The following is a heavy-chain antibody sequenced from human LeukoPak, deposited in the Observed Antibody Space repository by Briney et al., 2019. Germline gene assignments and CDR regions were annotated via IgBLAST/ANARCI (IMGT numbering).Heavy chain of an antibody. D-gene: IGHD2-15*01. V-gene: IGHV3-23*01. Sequence: GGSLRLSCAASGFTFSSYAMSWVRQAPGKGLEWFSAISGSGGSTYYADSVKGRFTISRDNSKNTLYLQMNSLRAEDTAVYYCAEQYCSGGSCYSYWGQGTLVTVSS. CDR2: ISGSGGST. CDR1: GFTFSSYA. J-gene: IGHJ4*02. CDR3: AEQYCSGGSCYSY.